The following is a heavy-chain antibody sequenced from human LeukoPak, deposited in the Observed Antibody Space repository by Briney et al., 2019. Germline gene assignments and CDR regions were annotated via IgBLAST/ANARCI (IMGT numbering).Heavy chain of an antibody. CDR2: IYNGVNT. D-gene: IGHD1-14*01. CDR1: GASTSSRY. V-gene: IGHV4-59*08. Sequence: SETLSLTCVASGASTSSRYWSWIRQTPGRALEWIGYIYNGVNTKYNPSLTSRVTISVDTSKNQFSLKLTSLTAADPDIYYCAQTTGRPGFDFWGPAALVTVSP. J-gene: IGHJ4*02. CDR3: AQTTGRPGFDF.